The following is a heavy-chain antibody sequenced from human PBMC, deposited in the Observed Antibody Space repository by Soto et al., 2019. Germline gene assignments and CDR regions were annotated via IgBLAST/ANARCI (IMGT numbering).Heavy chain of an antibody. V-gene: IGHV3-23*01. CDR2: IGSGGGTT. Sequence: EVHLLESGGGLVQPGGSLRLSCEASGFTFSNYAMSWVRQAPGKGLEWVSGIGSGGGTTHLADSVKGRFTISRDNSKNTLYLQMNSLRAEDTAVYYCGKDPNGDYIGAFDIWGQGTMVTVSS. J-gene: IGHJ3*02. CDR1: GFTFSNYA. D-gene: IGHD4-17*01. CDR3: GKDPNGDYIGAFDI.